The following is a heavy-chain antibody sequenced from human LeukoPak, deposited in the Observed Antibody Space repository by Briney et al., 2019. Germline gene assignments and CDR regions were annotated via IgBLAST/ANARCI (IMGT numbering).Heavy chain of an antibody. Sequence: ASVKVSCKASGYTFTNYGITWVRQAPGQGLEWMGWRSAYNGNTKYAQTLQGRVTMTTDTSTSTAYMELRSLRSDDTAVYYCARGKTAVVRGVILTLLDFDYWGQGTLVTVSS. J-gene: IGHJ4*02. CDR1: GYTFTNYG. CDR3: ARGKTAVVRGVILTLLDFDY. CDR2: RSAYNGNT. D-gene: IGHD3-10*01. V-gene: IGHV1-18*01.